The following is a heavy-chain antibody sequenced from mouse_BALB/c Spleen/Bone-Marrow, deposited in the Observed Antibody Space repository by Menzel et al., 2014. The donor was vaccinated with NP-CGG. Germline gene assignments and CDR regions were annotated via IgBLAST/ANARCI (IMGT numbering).Heavy chain of an antibody. Sequence: EVKVVESGGGLVQPGGSLKLSCAASGFTFSSYGMSWVRQTPDKRLELVATINSNGGSTYYPDSVKGRFTISRDNAENTLYLQMSSLKSEDTAMYYCARDYYGSSDYWGQGTTLTVSS. D-gene: IGHD1-1*01. CDR3: ARDYYGSSDY. V-gene: IGHV5-6-3*01. CDR1: GFTFSSYG. J-gene: IGHJ2*01. CDR2: INSNGGST.